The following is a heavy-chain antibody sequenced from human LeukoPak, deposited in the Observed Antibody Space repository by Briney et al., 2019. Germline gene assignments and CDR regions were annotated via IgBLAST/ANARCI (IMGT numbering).Heavy chain of an antibody. CDR3: AKDPGYLPYYFDY. CDR1: GFTFSSYA. V-gene: IGHV3-23*01. CDR2: ISGSGGST. D-gene: IGHD3-9*01. J-gene: IGHJ4*02. Sequence: GGSLRLSCAASGFTFSSYALSWVRQAPAKGLEWVSAISGSGGSTYYAHSVKGRFTISRDNSKNTLYLQMNSLRAEDTAVYYCAKDPGYLPYYFDYWGQGTLVTVSS.